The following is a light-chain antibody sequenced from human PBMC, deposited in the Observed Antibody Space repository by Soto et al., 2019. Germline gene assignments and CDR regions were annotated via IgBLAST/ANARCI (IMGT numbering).Light chain of an antibody. J-gene: IGLJ3*02. Sequence: QSVLTQPPSVSAAPGQKVTISCSGSSSNIGNNYVSWYQQLPGTAPKLLIYEDDKRPSGIPDRFSGSKSGASATLGITGPKRGEGPIYYGGEGASSLCFWVSGGGT. CDR2: EDD. CDR1: SSNIGNNY. CDR3: GEGASSLCFWV. V-gene: IGLV1-51*02.